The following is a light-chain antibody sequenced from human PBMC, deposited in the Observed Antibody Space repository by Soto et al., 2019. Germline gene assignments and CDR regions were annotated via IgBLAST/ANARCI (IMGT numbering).Light chain of an antibody. V-gene: IGKV1-12*01. CDR1: QGISSW. Sequence: DIQMTQSPSSVSASVGDRVTITCRASQGISSWLARYQQKPGKAPKLVIYAASSLQSGVPSRFSGSGSGTDFTLTISSLQPEDFATYFCQQANSFPFTFGGGTKVEIK. CDR2: AAS. CDR3: QQANSFPFT. J-gene: IGKJ4*01.